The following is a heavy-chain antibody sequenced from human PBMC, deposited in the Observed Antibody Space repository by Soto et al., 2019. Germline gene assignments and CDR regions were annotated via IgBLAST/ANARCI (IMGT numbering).Heavy chain of an antibody. D-gene: IGHD3-22*01. CDR1: GGSVSSGSYY. Sequence: SETLSLTCTVSGGSVSSGSYYWSWIRQPPGKGLEWIGYIYYSGSTNYNPSLKSRVTISVDTSKNQFSLKLSSVTAADTAVYYCARVPAPRGGYYYDSSGFDYSGQGTLVTVYS. J-gene: IGHJ4*02. CDR2: IYYSGST. V-gene: IGHV4-61*01. CDR3: ARVPAPRGGYYYDSSGFDY.